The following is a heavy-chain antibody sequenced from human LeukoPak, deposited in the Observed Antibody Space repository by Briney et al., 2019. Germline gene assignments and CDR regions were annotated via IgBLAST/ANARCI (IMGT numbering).Heavy chain of an antibody. Sequence: PSETLSLTCTVSGVSISSYYWSWLRQPPGKGLEWFGYIYTSGSTNYNPSLKSRVTISVDTSKNQFSLKLSSVTAADTAVYYCARLVGATRTENWFDPWGQGTLVTVSS. D-gene: IGHD1-26*01. CDR3: ARLVGATRTENWFDP. CDR1: GVSISSYY. CDR2: IYTSGST. V-gene: IGHV4-4*09. J-gene: IGHJ5*02.